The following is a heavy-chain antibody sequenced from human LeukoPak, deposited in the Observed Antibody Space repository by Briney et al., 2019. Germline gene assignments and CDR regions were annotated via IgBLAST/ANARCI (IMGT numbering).Heavy chain of an antibody. Sequence: SETLSLTCTVSGGSIRSSCDNWGWGPQPPGRALEWVGRYQYTGIPYYNPTLEGRLTLSLDTSKNQFSLKLGSVTAADTAVFYCVRIAANHPKNYFHYGMDVWGQGTTVTVSS. J-gene: IGHJ6*02. CDR2: YQYTGIP. CDR1: GGSIRSSCDN. D-gene: IGHD2-15*01. V-gene: IGHV4-39*01. CDR3: VRIAANHPKNYFHYGMDV.